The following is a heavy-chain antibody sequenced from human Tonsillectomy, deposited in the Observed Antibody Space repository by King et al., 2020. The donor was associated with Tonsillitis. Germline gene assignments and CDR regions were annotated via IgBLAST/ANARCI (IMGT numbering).Heavy chain of an antibody. Sequence: VQLVESGAEVKKPGASVKVSCKASGYTFPSYGINWVRQAPGQGLEWVGWINTYNDNTYYAQNLQGRVTMTTATSTSTSHMELRSLRSDDTAVYYCAISPLGELPRVWGQGPLVTVSS. CDR3: AISPLGELPRV. CDR1: GYTFPSYG. J-gene: IGHJ4*02. V-gene: IGHV1-18*04. CDR2: INTYNDNT. D-gene: IGHD1-26*01.